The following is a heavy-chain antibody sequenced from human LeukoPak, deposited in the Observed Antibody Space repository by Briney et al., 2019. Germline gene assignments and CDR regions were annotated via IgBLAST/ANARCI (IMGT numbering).Heavy chain of an antibody. Sequence: ASVTVSCTASGGTFSSYAISWVRQAPGQGLEWMGGIIPIFGTANYAQKFQGRVTITADESTSTAYMELSSLRSEDTAVYYCARSYSSGWSDYWGQGTLVTVSS. D-gene: IGHD6-19*01. CDR1: GGTFSSYA. CDR3: ARSYSSGWSDY. J-gene: IGHJ4*02. CDR2: IIPIFGTA. V-gene: IGHV1-69*13.